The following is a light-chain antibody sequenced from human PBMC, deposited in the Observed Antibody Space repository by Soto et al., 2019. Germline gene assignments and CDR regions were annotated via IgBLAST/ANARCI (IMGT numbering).Light chain of an antibody. CDR1: QSISSY. J-gene: IGKJ1*01. V-gene: IGKV1-39*01. Sequence: DIQMTQSPSSLSASLGDRVTITCRASQSISSYLNWYQQKPGKAPKLLIYAASSLQSGVPSRFSDSGSGTEFTLTISSLQPDDFAVYYCQQYGSSPRTFGQGTKVDIK. CDR3: QQYGSSPRT. CDR2: AAS.